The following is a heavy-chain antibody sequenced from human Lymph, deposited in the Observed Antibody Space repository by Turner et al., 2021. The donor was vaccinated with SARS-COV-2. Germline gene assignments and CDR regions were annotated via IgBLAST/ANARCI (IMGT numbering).Heavy chain of an antibody. CDR2: IIPMLDIA. Sequence: QVQLVQSGAEVKKPGSSVKVSCKASGGTFSSYAISWVRQAPGQGLVWMGGIIPMLDIANYAQKFQGRVTITADKSTSTAYMELSSLRSEDTAVYYCARDVTGPLGYWGQGTLVTVSS. D-gene: IGHD1-20*01. CDR3: ARDVTGPLGY. CDR1: GGTFSSYA. J-gene: IGHJ4*02. V-gene: IGHV1-69*10.